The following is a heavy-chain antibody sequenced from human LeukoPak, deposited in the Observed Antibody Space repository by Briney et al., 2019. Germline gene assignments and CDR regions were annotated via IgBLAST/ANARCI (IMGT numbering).Heavy chain of an antibody. J-gene: IGHJ6*04. D-gene: IGHD3-9*01. V-gene: IGHV1-69*13. CDR3: ARSVVDILTGYVPNLYYYYGMDV. CDR2: IIPIFGTA. CDR1: GGTFSNYA. Sequence: SVKVSCKASGGTFSNYAISWVRQAPGQGLEWMGGIIPIFGTANYAQKFQGRVTITADESTSTAYMELSSLRSEDTAVYYCARSVVDILTGYVPNLYYYYGMDVWGKGTTVTVSS.